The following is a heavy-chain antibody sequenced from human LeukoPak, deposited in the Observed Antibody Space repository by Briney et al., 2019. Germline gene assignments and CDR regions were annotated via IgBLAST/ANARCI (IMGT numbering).Heavy chain of an antibody. D-gene: IGHD6-13*01. CDR3: ARDVFVYSSSWYGAFDI. J-gene: IGHJ3*02. CDR2: ISSSSSYI. V-gene: IGHV3-21*01. CDR1: GFTFSSYS. Sequence: PGGSLRLSCAASGFTFSSYSMNWVRQAPGKGLEWVSSISSSSSYIYYADSVKGRFTISRDNAKNSLYLQMNSLRAEDTAVYYCARDVFVYSSSWYGAFDIWGQGTMVTVSS.